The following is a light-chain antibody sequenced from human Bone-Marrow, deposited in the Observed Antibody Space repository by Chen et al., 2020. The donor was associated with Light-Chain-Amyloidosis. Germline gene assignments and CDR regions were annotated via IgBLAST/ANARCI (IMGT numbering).Light chain of an antibody. V-gene: IGLV1-47*01. Sequence: QSVLTQPPSASGTPGQRVIISCSGSSSTIGNNCVYWYQQLPGTAPKLLIYNNSQRPSGVPDRISGSKSGTAASLAISGLRSEDESDYYCAAWDDSLSIWVFGGGTKVTVL. CDR2: NNS. CDR1: SSTIGNNC. CDR3: AAWDDSLSIWV. J-gene: IGLJ3*02.